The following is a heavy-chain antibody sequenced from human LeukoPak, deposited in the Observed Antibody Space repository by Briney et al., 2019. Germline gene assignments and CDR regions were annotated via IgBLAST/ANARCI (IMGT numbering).Heavy chain of an antibody. V-gene: IGHV4-4*07. Sequence: PSETLSLTCTVSGGSISSYYWSWIRQPAGKGLEWIGRIYTSGSTNYNPSLKSRVTMSVDTSKNQFSLKLSSVTAADTAVYYCASSSYYYGSGSYYNSPLFDYWGQGTLVTVSS. D-gene: IGHD3-10*01. CDR3: ASSSYYYGSGSYYNSPLFDY. CDR2: IYTSGST. J-gene: IGHJ4*02. CDR1: GGSISSYY.